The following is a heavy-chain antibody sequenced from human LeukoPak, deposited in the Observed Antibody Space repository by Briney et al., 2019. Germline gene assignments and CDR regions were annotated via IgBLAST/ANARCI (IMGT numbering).Heavy chain of an antibody. CDR3: ANYYYDSSGYYQFDY. Sequence: GGSLRLSCAASGFTFSSYAMSWVRQAPGKGLEWVSAISGSGGSTYYADSVKGRFTISGDNSKNTLYLQMNSLRAEDTAVYYCANYYYDSSGYYQFDYWGQGTLVTVSS. J-gene: IGHJ4*02. D-gene: IGHD3-22*01. V-gene: IGHV3-23*01. CDR2: ISGSGGST. CDR1: GFTFSSYA.